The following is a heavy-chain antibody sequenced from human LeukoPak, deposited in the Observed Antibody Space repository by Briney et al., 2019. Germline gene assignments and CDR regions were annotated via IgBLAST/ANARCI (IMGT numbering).Heavy chain of an antibody. J-gene: IGHJ5*02. Sequence: QTGRSLRLSCAASGFTFSSYGMHWVRQAPGKGLEWVAVISYDGSNKYYADSVKGRFTISRDNSKNTLYLQMNSLRAEDTAVYYCAKDPRTTVTTGWFDPWGQGTLVTVSS. CDR1: GFTFSSYG. V-gene: IGHV3-30*18. D-gene: IGHD4-17*01. CDR3: AKDPRTTVTTGWFDP. CDR2: ISYDGSNK.